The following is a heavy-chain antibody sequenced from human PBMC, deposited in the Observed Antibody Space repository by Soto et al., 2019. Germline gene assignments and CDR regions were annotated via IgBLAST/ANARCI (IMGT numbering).Heavy chain of an antibody. Sequence: SETLSLTCAVYGGSFSGYYWSWIRQPPGKGLEWIGEINHRGSTNYNPSLKSRVTISVDTSKNQFSLKLSSVTAADTAVYYCARGFITMIVVAGNWFDPWGQGTLVTVSS. CDR1: GGSFSGYY. J-gene: IGHJ5*02. CDR2: INHRGST. V-gene: IGHV4-34*01. CDR3: ARGFITMIVVAGNWFDP. D-gene: IGHD3-22*01.